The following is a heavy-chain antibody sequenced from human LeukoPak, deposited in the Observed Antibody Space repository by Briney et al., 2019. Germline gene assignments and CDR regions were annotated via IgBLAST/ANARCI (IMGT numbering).Heavy chain of an antibody. Sequence: GASVKVSCKASGGTFSSYAISWVRQAPGQGLEWMGGIIPIFGTANYAQKFQGRVTITADKSTSTAYMELSSLRSEDTAVYYCARESSTMVRGVIITNWFDPWGQGTLVTVS. V-gene: IGHV1-69*06. CDR1: GGTFSSYA. CDR2: IIPIFGTA. J-gene: IGHJ5*02. D-gene: IGHD3-10*01. CDR3: ARESSTMVRGVIITNWFDP.